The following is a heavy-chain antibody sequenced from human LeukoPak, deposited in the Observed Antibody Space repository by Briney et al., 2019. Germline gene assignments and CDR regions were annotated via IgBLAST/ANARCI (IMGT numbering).Heavy chain of an antibody. CDR2: ISAYNGNT. CDR3: AREGDYDILTGYYNWFDP. CDR1: GYTFTSYG. Sequence: ASVKVSCKASGYTFTSYGISWVRQAPGQGLEWMGWISAYNGNTNYAQKLQGRVTMTTDTSTSTAYMELRSLRSDDTAVYYCAREGDYDILTGYYNWFDPWGQGTLVTVSS. J-gene: IGHJ5*02. D-gene: IGHD3-9*01. V-gene: IGHV1-18*01.